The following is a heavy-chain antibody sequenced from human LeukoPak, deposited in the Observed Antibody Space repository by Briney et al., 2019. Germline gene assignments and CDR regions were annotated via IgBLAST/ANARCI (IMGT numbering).Heavy chain of an antibody. CDR2: INHSGST. V-gene: IGHV4-39*07. CDR3: ARGPTLSYDSSGLPSEGSYYYGMDV. D-gene: IGHD3-22*01. CDR1: GGSISSGDYY. Sequence: ASETLSLTCTVSGGSISSGDYYWSWIRQPPGKGLEWIGEINHSGSTNYNPSLKSRVTISVDTSKNQFSLKLSSVTAADTAVYYCARGPTLSYDSSGLPSEGSYYYGMDVWGQGTTVTVSS. J-gene: IGHJ6*02.